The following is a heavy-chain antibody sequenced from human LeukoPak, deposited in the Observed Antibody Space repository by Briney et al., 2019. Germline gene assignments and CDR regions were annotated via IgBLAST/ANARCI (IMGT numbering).Heavy chain of an antibody. CDR2: IIPIFGTA. J-gene: IGHJ4*02. CDR1: GGTFSSYA. Sequence: SVKVSCKASGGTFSSYAISWVRQAPGQGLEWMGGIIPIFGTANYAQKFQGRVTITADKSTSTAYMELSSLGSEDTAVYYCARVGIGYCSGGSCYYFDYWGQGTLVTVSS. D-gene: IGHD2-15*01. V-gene: IGHV1-69*06. CDR3: ARVGIGYCSGGSCYYFDY.